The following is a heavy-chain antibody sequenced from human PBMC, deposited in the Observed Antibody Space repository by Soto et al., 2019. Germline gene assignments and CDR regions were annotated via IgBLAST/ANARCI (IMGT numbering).Heavy chain of an antibody. CDR3: AHLYWDASGTRYYFDY. CDR2: IYWDDDT. D-gene: IGHD6-13*01. Sequence: QITLKESGPTLVKPTQTLTLTCTFSGFSFTTDGMGVGWIRQPPGKALEWLALIYWDDDTRYSPSLKSRLTITKDASRTQVVLTLTNLDPADTATYYCAHLYWDASGTRYYFDYWGQGTLVTVSS. J-gene: IGHJ4*02. V-gene: IGHV2-5*02. CDR1: GFSFTTDGMG.